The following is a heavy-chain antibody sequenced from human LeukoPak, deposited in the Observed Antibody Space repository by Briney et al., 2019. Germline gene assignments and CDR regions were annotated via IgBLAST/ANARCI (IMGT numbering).Heavy chain of an antibody. Sequence: SETLSLTCTVSGGSISSSSYYWGWIRQPPGKGLEWIGSIYYSGSTYYNPSLKSRVTISVDTSKNQFSLKLSSVTAADTAVYYCARHGYSYGTFDYWGQGTLATVSS. CDR2: IYYSGST. J-gene: IGHJ4*02. CDR1: GGSISSSSYY. D-gene: IGHD5-18*01. V-gene: IGHV4-39*01. CDR3: ARHGYSYGTFDY.